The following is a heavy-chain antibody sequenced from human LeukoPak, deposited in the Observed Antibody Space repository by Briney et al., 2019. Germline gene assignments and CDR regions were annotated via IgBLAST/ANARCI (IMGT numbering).Heavy chain of an antibody. J-gene: IGHJ4*02. V-gene: IGHV3-23*01. CDR3: AKDSLTITATGTYYFDY. CDR1: GFTFSSSA. Sequence: GGSLRLSCAASGFTFSSSAMSWVRQAPGKGLEWVSGISGSGGTTYYADSVKGRFTISRDNSKNTLYLQMDSLRAEDTAVYYCAKDSLTITATGTYYFDYWGQGTLVTVSS. CDR2: ISGSGGTT. D-gene: IGHD6-13*01.